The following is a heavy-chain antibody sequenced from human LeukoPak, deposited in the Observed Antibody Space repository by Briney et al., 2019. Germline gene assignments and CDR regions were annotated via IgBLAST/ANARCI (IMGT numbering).Heavy chain of an antibody. CDR3: ARVTEMDIVATD. D-gene: IGHD5-12*01. Sequence: SETLSLTCTVSGYSISSGYYWAWIRQPPGKGLEWIGSIYHSGSTYYNPSLKSRVTISVDTSKNQFSLKLSSVTAADTAVYYCARVTEMDIVATDWGQGTLVTVSS. CDR1: GYSISSGYY. V-gene: IGHV4-38-2*02. CDR2: IYHSGST. J-gene: IGHJ4*02.